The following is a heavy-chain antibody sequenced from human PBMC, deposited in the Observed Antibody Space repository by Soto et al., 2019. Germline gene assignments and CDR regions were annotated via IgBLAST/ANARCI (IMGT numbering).Heavy chain of an antibody. CDR1: GYTFTSYG. CDR2: ISAYNGNT. V-gene: IGHV1-18*01. D-gene: IGHD3-22*01. J-gene: IGHJ6*02. Sequence: ASVKVSCKASGYTFTSYGISWVRQAPGQGLEWMGWISAYNGNTNYAQKLQGRVTMTTDTSTSTAYIELRSLRSDDTAVYYCARDNPYYYDSSGYYNYYYGMDVWGQGTTVTVSS. CDR3: ARDNPYYYDSSGYYNYYYGMDV.